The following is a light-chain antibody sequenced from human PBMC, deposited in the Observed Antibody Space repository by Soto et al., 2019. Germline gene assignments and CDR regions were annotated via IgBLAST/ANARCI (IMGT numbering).Light chain of an antibody. CDR3: QQSYSTPR. CDR1: QTIRNY. V-gene: IGKV1-39*01. Sequence: DIQMTQSPSPLSASVGDRVTITCRASQTIRNYLNWYQQKPGEAPKLLIYAASRLQSGVPSRFSGSGSGTDFTLTINTLHPEDNATYYCQQSYSTPRFGGGTKVEIK. J-gene: IGKJ4*01. CDR2: AAS.